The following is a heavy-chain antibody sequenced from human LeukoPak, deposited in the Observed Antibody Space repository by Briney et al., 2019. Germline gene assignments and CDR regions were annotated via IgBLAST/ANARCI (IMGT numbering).Heavy chain of an antibody. CDR3: ARDLDAWSSYYTVF. V-gene: IGHV1-18*01. Sequence: ASVKVSCKASAYTFSNYGFNWVRQAPGQGLEWMGWISAYNGNTKYAQKLQGRFTMTTDTSTSTAYMELRSLTSDDTAVYYCARDLDAWSSYYTVFWGQGTLVTVSS. J-gene: IGHJ4*02. D-gene: IGHD3-10*01. CDR1: AYTFSNYG. CDR2: ISAYNGNT.